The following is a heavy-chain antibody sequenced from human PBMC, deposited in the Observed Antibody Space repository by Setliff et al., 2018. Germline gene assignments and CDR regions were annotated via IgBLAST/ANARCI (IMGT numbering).Heavy chain of an antibody. Sequence: ASVKVSCKASGYTFTSYDINWVRQATGQGLEWMGWMNPNSGNTGYAQKFQGRVTITADKSTSTAYMELSSLRSEDTAVYYCARARSFNWIDIDYWGQGTLVTVSS. J-gene: IGHJ4*02. CDR1: GYTFTSYD. CDR2: MNPNSGNT. D-gene: IGHD1-20*01. V-gene: IGHV1-8*03. CDR3: ARARSFNWIDIDY.